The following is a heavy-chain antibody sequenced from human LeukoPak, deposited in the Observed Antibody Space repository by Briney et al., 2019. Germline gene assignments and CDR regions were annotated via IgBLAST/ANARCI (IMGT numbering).Heavy chain of an antibody. CDR3: AELVVPAASPSRNAFDI. D-gene: IGHD2-2*01. CDR1: GYTFTGYY. V-gene: IGHV1-2*02. Sequence: ASVKVSCKASGYTFTGYYMHWVRQAPGQGLEWMGWISPNSGGTNYAQKFQGRVTMTRDTSISTAYMELSRLRSGDTAVYYCAELVVPAASPSRNAFDIWGQGTMVTVSS. CDR2: ISPNSGGT. J-gene: IGHJ3*02.